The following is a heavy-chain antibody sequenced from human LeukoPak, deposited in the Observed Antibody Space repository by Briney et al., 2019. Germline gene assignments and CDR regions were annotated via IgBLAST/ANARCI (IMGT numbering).Heavy chain of an antibody. Sequence: PSETLSLTCIVSGGSISSYYWSWIRQPPGKGLEWIGEINHSGSTNYNPSLKSRVTISVDTSKNQFSLKLSSMTAADTAVYFCARDPKSAVGYYYYGMEVWGQGTTVTVSS. J-gene: IGHJ6*02. CDR1: GGSISSYY. CDR3: ARDPKSAVGYYYYGMEV. D-gene: IGHD6-19*01. CDR2: INHSGST. V-gene: IGHV4-59*01.